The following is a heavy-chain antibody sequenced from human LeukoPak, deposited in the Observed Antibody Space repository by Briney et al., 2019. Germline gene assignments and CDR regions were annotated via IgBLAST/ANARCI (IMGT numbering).Heavy chain of an antibody. CDR1: GGSISSGGYY. D-gene: IGHD3-22*01. CDR3: ARHYYDGYYYYGMDV. CDR2: IYYSGST. J-gene: IGHJ6*02. V-gene: IGHV4-31*03. Sequence: SETPSLTCTVSGGSISSGGYYWSWIRQHPGKGLEWIGYIYYSGSTYYNPSLKSRVTISVDTSKNQFSLKLSSVTAADTAVYYCARHYYDGYYYYGMDVWGQGTTVTVSS.